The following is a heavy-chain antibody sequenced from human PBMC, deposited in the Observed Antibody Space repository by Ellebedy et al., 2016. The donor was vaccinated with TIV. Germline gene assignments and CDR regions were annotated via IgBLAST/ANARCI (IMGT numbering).Heavy chain of an antibody. D-gene: IGHD3-22*01. CDR1: GITFSSHA. CDR2: INDSGST. V-gene: IGHV4-34*01. CDR3: ARGRRHSETSAYYLDY. Sequence: GSLRLSXAASGITFSSHAMSWVRQPPGSGLEWVGEINDSGSTKYNPSLKSRVTISADKTKNQFSLKLTSVTAADTAVYYCARGRRHSETSAYYLDYWGQGTLATVSS. J-gene: IGHJ4*02.